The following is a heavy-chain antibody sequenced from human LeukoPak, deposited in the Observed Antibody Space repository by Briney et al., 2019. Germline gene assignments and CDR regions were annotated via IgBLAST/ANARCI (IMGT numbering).Heavy chain of an antibody. V-gene: IGHV3-23*01. CDR1: EFTFSGYA. CDR3: AKDPQVTITVTFYFEY. CDR2: ISGNGGST. D-gene: IGHD4-17*01. J-gene: IGHJ4*02. Sequence: GGSLRLSCAASEFTFSGYAMSWVRQAPGKGLEWVSGISGNGGSTYYADSVKGRFTISRDNSKNTLYLQMNSLRAEDTAVYYCAKDPQVTITVTFYFEYWGQGTLVTVSS.